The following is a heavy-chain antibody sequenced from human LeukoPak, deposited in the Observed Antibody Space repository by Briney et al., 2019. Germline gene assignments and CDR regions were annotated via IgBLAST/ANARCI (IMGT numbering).Heavy chain of an antibody. J-gene: IGHJ4*02. Sequence: GGSLRLSCAASRFTFSSYAMSWVRQAPGKGLEWVSAISESGGFTRHADSVKGRFTISRDNSKNTLYLQMSSLRAEDTAVYSCARESSGGQYFFDHWGQGTLVTVSS. CDR3: ARESSGGQYFFDH. CDR2: ISESGGFT. CDR1: RFTFSSYA. V-gene: IGHV3-23*01. D-gene: IGHD3-10*01.